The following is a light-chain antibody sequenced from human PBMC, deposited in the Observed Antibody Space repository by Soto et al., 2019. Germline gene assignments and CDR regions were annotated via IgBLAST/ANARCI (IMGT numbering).Light chain of an antibody. CDR3: CSYADSGNFV. CDR1: SSDIGAYNS. J-gene: IGLJ1*01. Sequence: QSVLTQPRSVSGSPEQSVTISCTGTSSDIGAYNSVSWYQQHPGKAPKLMIYDVAKRPPGVPDRFSGSKSYYTASLTVSGLQAEDEAHYYCCSYADSGNFVFGTGTKLTVL. V-gene: IGLV2-11*01. CDR2: DVA.